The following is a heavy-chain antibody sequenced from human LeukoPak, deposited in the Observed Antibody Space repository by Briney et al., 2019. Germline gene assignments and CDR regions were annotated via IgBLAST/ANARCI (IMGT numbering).Heavy chain of an antibody. V-gene: IGHV4-59*01. J-gene: IGHJ4*02. D-gene: IGHD3-22*01. Sequence: PSETLSLTCTVSGGSISSYYWSWIRQPPGKGLEWIGYIYYSGSTNYNPSLKSRVTISVDTSKNQFSLKLSSVTAADTAVYYCARVRGLDYYDSSGYYDRWVDYWGQGTLVTVSS. CDR2: IYYSGST. CDR3: ARVRGLDYYDSSGYYDRWVDY. CDR1: GGSISSYY.